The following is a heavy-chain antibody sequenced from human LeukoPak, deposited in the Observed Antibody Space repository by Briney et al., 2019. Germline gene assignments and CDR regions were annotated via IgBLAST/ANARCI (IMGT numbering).Heavy chain of an antibody. CDR3: ARAGTMVRGVIILYYMDV. J-gene: IGHJ6*03. D-gene: IGHD3-10*01. Sequence: ASVKVSCKASGYTFTGYYMHWVRQAPGQGLEWMGWINPNSGGTNYAQKFQGRVTMTRDTSISTAYMELSRLRSDDTAVYYCARAGTMVRGVIILYYMDVWGKGTTVTISS. CDR2: INPNSGGT. CDR1: GYTFTGYY. V-gene: IGHV1-2*02.